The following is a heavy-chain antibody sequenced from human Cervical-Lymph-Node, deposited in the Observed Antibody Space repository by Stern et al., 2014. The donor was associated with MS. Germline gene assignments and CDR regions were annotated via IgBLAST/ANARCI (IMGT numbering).Heavy chain of an antibody. J-gene: IGHJ4*02. D-gene: IGHD3-16*02. V-gene: IGHV1-69*01. CDR3: ARDRLYYDYVWGSYRLDY. Sequence: QLVQSGAEVKKPGSSVKVSCKASGGTFSSYALSWVRQAPGQGLEWIGGIIPIFGTANYAQKFQGRVTITADESTSTAYMELSSLRSEDTAVYYCARDRLYYDYVWGSYRLDYWGQGTLVTVSS. CDR1: GGTFSSYA. CDR2: IIPIFGTA.